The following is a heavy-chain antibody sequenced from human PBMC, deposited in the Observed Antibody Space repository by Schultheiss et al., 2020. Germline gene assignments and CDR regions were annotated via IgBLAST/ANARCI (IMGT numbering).Heavy chain of an antibody. CDR3: AREAPYSSSWYSY. CDR1: GGSISSGGYS. J-gene: IGHJ4*02. CDR2: IYYSGST. Sequence: SETLSLTCAVSGGSISSGGYSWSWIRQPPGKGLEWIGYIYYSGSTNYNPSLKSRVTISVDTSKNQFSLKLSSVTAADTAVYYCAREAPYSSSWYSYWGQGTLVTVSS. D-gene: IGHD6-13*01. V-gene: IGHV4-61*08.